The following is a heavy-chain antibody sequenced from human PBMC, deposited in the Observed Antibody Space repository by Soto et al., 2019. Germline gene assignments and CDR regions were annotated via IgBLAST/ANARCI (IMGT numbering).Heavy chain of an antibody. J-gene: IGHJ4*02. V-gene: IGHV4-30-4*01. D-gene: IGHD1-7*01. CDR1: GGSISSGNYY. Sequence: QVQLQESGPGLVKPSQTLSLTCTVSGGSISSGNYYWSWIRQPPGKGLEWIGFISYGGSTYYSASLKSRFTLSVDTSKNQVSLNLSFVTAADTAVYYCATMGTPATGLYYFDYLGQGTLVTVSS. CDR2: ISYGGST. CDR3: ATMGTPATGLYYFDY.